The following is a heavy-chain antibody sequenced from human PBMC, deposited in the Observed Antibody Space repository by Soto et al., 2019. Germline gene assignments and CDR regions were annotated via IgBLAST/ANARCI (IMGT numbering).Heavy chain of an antibody. Sequence: QVQLQESGPGLVKPAETLSLTCIVSGGSISTDNYYWAWIRQPPGKGLEWIGSIYYSGSTNYNPPLKSRVTMSVDTSMNQFSLKLTSVTAADTAVYYCARLYGSGRLGGVYWGQGTLVSVSS. V-gene: IGHV4-39*01. CDR2: IYYSGST. J-gene: IGHJ4*02. CDR1: GGSISTDNYY. CDR3: ARLYGSGRLGGVY. D-gene: IGHD3-10*01.